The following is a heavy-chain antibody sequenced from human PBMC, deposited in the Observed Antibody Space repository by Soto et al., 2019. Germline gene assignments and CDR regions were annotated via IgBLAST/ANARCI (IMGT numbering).Heavy chain of an antibody. J-gene: IGHJ6*02. CDR1: GGSFSGYY. CDR2: INHSGST. D-gene: IGHD2-21*02. CDR3: ARTAIAYCGGDCYLSYYYYYGMDV. Sequence: QVQLQQWGAGLLKPSETLSLTCAVYGGSFSGYYWSWIRQPPGKGLEWIGEINHSGSTNYNPSLKRRVTRSVDTSKNQFSRKLRSVTAADTAVYYCARTAIAYCGGDCYLSYYYYYGMDVWGQGTTVTVSS. V-gene: IGHV4-34*01.